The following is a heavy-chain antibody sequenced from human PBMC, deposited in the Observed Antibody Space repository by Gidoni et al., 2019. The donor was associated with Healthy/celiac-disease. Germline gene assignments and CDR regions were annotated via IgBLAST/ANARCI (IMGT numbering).Heavy chain of an antibody. J-gene: IGHJ4*02. V-gene: IGHV3-66*01. CDR3: ARDLGDY. Sequence: EGQLVAHGGGLGAPGGSLRLSCAASGFTVSSNYMRWVRQAPGTGLAWVSVIYSGGSTYYADSVKVRFTISSDNSKNTLYLQMNSLRAEDTAVYYCARDLGDYWGQGTLVTVSS. CDR1: GFTVSSNY. CDR2: IYSGGST.